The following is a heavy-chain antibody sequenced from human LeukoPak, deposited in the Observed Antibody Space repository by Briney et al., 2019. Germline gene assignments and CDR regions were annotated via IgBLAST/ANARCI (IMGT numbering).Heavy chain of an antibody. CDR1: GFTFSSYG. Sequence: QPGGSLRLSCAASGFTFSSYGMHWVRQAPGKGLEWVAFIRYDGSNKYYADSVKGRFTISRDNSKNTLYLQMNSLRAEDTAVYYCAKDKTVTTLFAEYFLHWGQGTLVTVSS. CDR3: AKDKTVTTLFAEYFLH. CDR2: IRYDGSNK. V-gene: IGHV3-30*02. D-gene: IGHD4-17*01. J-gene: IGHJ1*01.